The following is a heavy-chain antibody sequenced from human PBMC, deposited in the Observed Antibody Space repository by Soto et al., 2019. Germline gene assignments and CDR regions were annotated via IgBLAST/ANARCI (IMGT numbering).Heavy chain of an antibody. D-gene: IGHD2-8*02. V-gene: IGHV4-34*01. CDR2: INHSGST. Sequence: SETLSLTCAVCGGSVRGYYGTWIRQPPGTGLEWIGEINHSGSTNYNPSLKSRVTISVDTSKNQFSLKLTSVTAADTAVYYCARDKITGLFDYWGQGTLVTVSS. CDR1: GGSVRGYY. CDR3: ARDKITGLFDY. J-gene: IGHJ4*02.